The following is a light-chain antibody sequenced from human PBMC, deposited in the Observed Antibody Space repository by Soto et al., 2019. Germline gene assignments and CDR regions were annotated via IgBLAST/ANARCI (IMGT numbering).Light chain of an antibody. CDR1: SSDVGGYNY. CDR2: EVT. J-gene: IGLJ3*02. CDR3: RSYAASNNFYFV. V-gene: IGLV2-8*01. Sequence: QSALTQPPSASGSPGQSVTISCTGTSSDVGGYNYVYWYQQHPGRPPKLMIYEVTKRPSGVPDRFSGSKSGNTASLTVSALQAEDEAHYYCRSYAASNNFYFVFGGGTKLTVL.